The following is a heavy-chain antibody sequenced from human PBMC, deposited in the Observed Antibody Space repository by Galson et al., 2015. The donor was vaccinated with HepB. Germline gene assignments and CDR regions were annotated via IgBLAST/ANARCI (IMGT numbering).Heavy chain of an antibody. J-gene: IGHJ6*03. Sequence: SVKVSCKASGYIFTSYGISWVRQAPGQGLEWMGWISAYNGNTKNAQKVQGRVTMTTDTSTSTAYMELRSLRSDDTAVYYCARSGGGSYAREVDYYYYMDGWGKGATVTGSS. D-gene: IGHD3-16*01. CDR1: GYIFTSYG. CDR3: ARSGGGSYAREVDYYYYMDG. CDR2: ISAYNGNT. V-gene: IGHV1-18*01.